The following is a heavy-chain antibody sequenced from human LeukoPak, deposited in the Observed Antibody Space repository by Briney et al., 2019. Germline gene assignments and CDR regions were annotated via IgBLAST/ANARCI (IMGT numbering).Heavy chain of an antibody. V-gene: IGHV3-21*01. CDR3: ARIAAAGGY. CDR1: GFTFSSYS. D-gene: IGHD6-13*01. J-gene: IGHJ4*02. CDR2: ISSRSSYI. Sequence: PGGSLRLSCAASGFTFSSYSMNWVRQAPGKGLEWVSSISSRSSYIYYADSVKGRFTISRDNAKNSLYLQMNSLRAEDTAVYYCARIAAAGGYWGRGTLVTVSS.